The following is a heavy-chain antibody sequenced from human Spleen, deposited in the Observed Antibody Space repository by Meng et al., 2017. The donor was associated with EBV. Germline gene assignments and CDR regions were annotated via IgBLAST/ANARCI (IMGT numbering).Heavy chain of an antibody. J-gene: IGHJ4*02. Sequence: QVQVVQSGAEVKKPGSSVKVSYKSSGGTVRSDSSSWMRQGPGQGLEWLGGLIPMSGAPHYAQKFQDRVTITADESTSTHYMDLSGLRSEDTAVYYCASESGRGFTPDYWGQGTLVTVSS. CDR2: LIPMSGAP. CDR1: GGTVRSDS. D-gene: IGHD3-10*01. V-gene: IGHV1-69*01. CDR3: ASESGRGFTPDY.